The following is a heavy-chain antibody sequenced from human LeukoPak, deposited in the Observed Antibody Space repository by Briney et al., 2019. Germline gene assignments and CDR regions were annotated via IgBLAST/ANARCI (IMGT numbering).Heavy chain of an antibody. CDR1: GGSISSYY. J-gene: IGHJ5*02. D-gene: IGHD1-26*01. Sequence: SETLSLTCTVPGGSISSYYWSWIRQPPGKGLEWIGYIYYSGSTNYNPSLKSRVTISVDTSKNQFSLKLSSVTAADTAVYYCARDQSSGSYFWFDPWGQGTLVTVSS. V-gene: IGHV4-59*12. CDR3: ARDQSSGSYFWFDP. CDR2: IYYSGST.